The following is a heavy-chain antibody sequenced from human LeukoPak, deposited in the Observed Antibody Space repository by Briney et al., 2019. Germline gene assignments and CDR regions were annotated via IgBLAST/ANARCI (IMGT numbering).Heavy chain of an antibody. CDR3: ARASQLGLFDY. V-gene: IGHV4-59*01. CDR1: GGSISSYY. Sequence: PSETLSLTCTVSGGSISSYYWSWIRQPPGKGLEWIGYIYYSGSTNYNPSLKSRVTISVDTSKNQFSLKLSSVTAADTAVYYCARASQLGLFDYWGQGTLVTVSS. J-gene: IGHJ4*02. CDR2: IYYSGST. D-gene: IGHD6-13*01.